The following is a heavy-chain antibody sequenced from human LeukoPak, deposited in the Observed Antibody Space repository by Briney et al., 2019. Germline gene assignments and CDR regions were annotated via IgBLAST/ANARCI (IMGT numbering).Heavy chain of an antibody. Sequence: PGGSLRLSCAASGFTFSDYYWSWIRQPPGKGLEWIGEINHSGSTNYNPSLKSRVTISVDTSKNQFSLKLSSVTAADTAVYYCARRRLRYFDWLEGDYYYYYMDVWGKGTTVTISS. D-gene: IGHD3-9*01. CDR3: ARRRLRYFDWLEGDYYYYYMDV. V-gene: IGHV4-34*01. CDR2: INHSGST. CDR1: GFTFSDYY. J-gene: IGHJ6*03.